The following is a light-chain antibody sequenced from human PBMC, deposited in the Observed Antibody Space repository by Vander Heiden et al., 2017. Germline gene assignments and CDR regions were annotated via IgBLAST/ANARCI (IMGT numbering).Light chain of an antibody. CDR1: QILLHHTGYNY. V-gene: IGKV2-28*01. Sequence: DIVMTQSPLSLPVTPGEPASISCRSSQILLHHTGYNYLDWYLQKPGQAPQLLIYLGSNRASGVPDRFSGSGSGTDFTLKISRVEAEDVGVYYCMQALQTPITFGQGTRLEIK. J-gene: IGKJ5*01. CDR2: LGS. CDR3: MQALQTPIT.